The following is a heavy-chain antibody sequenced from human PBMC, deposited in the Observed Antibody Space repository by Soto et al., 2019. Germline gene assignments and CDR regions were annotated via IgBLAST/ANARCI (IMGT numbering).Heavy chain of an antibody. J-gene: IGHJ4*02. CDR3: SGGVGDAF. Sequence: EVHLVESGGGLVQTGGSLRLSCAIFESTVSRDWMNWVRQAPGKGLEWMAHINQDGSEKYYVDSVKGRFTISRDNAKKSLYLQMNILIPADTAMYYCSGGVGDAFWGQGTLVTVSS. CDR1: ESTVSRDW. CDR2: INQDGSEK. V-gene: IGHV3-7*04. D-gene: IGHD1-26*01.